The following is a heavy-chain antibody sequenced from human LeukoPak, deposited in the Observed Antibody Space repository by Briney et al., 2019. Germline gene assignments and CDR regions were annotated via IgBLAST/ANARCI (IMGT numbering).Heavy chain of an antibody. D-gene: IGHD4-11*01. CDR3: AIVGNTVTTRYYYYYMDV. V-gene: IGHV4-59*01. J-gene: IGHJ6*03. CDR2: IYYSGST. CDR1: GGSISSYY. Sequence: SETLSLTCTVSGGSISSYYWSWIRQPPGKGLEWIGYIYYSGSTNYNPSLKSRVTISVDTSKNQFSLKLSSVTAADTAVYYCAIVGNTVTTRYYYYYMDVWGKGTTVTVSS.